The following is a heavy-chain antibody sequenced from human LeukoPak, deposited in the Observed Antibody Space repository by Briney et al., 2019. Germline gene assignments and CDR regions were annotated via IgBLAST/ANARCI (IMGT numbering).Heavy chain of an antibody. V-gene: IGHV5-51*01. Sequence: GESLQISCKGSGYSFTNYWIGWVRQMPGKGLEWMGIIYPDDSDTRYSPSFEDQVTISVDKSISTAYLQWSSLKASDTAIYYCARALYSSGWYGYWGQGTLVTVSS. CDR1: GYSFTNYW. CDR3: ARALYSSGWYGY. CDR2: IYPDDSDT. J-gene: IGHJ4*02. D-gene: IGHD6-19*01.